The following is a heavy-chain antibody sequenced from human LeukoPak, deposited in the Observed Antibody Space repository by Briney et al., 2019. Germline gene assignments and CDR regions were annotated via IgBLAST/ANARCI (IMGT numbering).Heavy chain of an antibody. V-gene: IGHV4-4*02. CDR2: IHRAGRT. CDR1: GVSISSSEW. J-gene: IGHJ4*02. D-gene: IGHD3-9*01. Sequence: PSETLSLTCAVSGVSISSSEWWIWVRQPPGQGLEWIGEIHRAGRTRYNPSLKSRVTISMDYSKNQFSLKLTSVTAADTAIYYCGKTDIYFNPIDYYGPGSLVSVSS. CDR3: GKTDIYFNPIDY.